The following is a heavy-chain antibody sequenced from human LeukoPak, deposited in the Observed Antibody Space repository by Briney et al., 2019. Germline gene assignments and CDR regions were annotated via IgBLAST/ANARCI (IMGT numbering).Heavy chain of an antibody. CDR2: IKQDGSEK. CDR1: GFTFSSYW. CDR3: VRDYCSGGTCYDGY. V-gene: IGHV3-7*04. J-gene: IGHJ4*02. Sequence: GGSLRLSCAASGFTFSSYWMSWVRQAPGKGLEWVANIKQDGSEKYYVDSVKGRFTISRDNAKDSLYLQMNSLRAEDTAVYYCVRDYCSGGTCYDGYWGQGTLVTVSS. D-gene: IGHD2-15*01.